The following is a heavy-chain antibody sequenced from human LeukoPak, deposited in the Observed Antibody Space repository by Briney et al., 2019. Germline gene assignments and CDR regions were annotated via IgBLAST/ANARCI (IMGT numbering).Heavy chain of an antibody. CDR1: GYTFTSYD. V-gene: IGHV1-8*01. D-gene: IGHD3-22*01. CDR3: AVYYYDSSGYYSPFDY. Sequence: ASVKVSCKASGYTFTSYDINWVRQATGQGLEWMGWMNPNSGNTGYAQKFHGRVTMTRNTSISTAYMELSSLRSEDTAVYYCAVYYYDSSGYYSPFDYWGQGTLVTVSS. CDR2: MNPNSGNT. J-gene: IGHJ4*02.